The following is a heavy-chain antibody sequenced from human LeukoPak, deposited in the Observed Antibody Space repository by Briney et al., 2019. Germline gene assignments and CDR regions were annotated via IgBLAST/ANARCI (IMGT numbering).Heavy chain of an antibody. CDR2: ISAYNGNT. J-gene: IGHJ4*02. D-gene: IGHD6-19*01. V-gene: IGHV1-18*01. CDR3: ARDIDAVAGMRLDFVY. CDR1: GYTFTSYG. Sequence: ASVKVSCKASGYTFTSYGISWVRQAPGQGLEWMGWISAYNGNTNYAQKLQGRVTITTDTSTSTAYMELRSLRSDDTAVYYCARDIDAVAGMRLDFVYWGQGTLVTVSS.